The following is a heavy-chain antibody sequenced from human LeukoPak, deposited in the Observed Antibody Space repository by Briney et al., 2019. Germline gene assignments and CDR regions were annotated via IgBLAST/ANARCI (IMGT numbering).Heavy chain of an antibody. Sequence: ASVKVSCKASGGTFSSYATSWVRQAPGQGLEWMGRIIPIFGTANYAQKFQGRVTITADKSTSTAYMELSSLRSEDTAVYYCARDRVEEVAAAGTGYWGQGTLVTVSS. J-gene: IGHJ4*02. CDR2: IIPIFGTA. D-gene: IGHD6-13*01. V-gene: IGHV1-69*06. CDR1: GGTFSSYA. CDR3: ARDRVEEVAAAGTGY.